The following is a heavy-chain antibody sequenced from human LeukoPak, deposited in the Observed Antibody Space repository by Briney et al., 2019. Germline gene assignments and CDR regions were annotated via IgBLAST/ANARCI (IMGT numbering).Heavy chain of an antibody. CDR2: ISYDGSNK. CDR3: AKTIPLWFGDFAYGTDV. D-gene: IGHD3-10*01. CDR1: GFTFSSYG. V-gene: IGHV3-30*18. Sequence: GGSLRLSCAASGFTFSSYGMHWVRQAPGKGLEWVAVISYDGSNKYYADSVKGRFTISRDNSKNTLYLQMNSLRAEDTAVYYCAKTIPLWFGDFAYGTDVWCQGTTVNVSS. J-gene: IGHJ6*02.